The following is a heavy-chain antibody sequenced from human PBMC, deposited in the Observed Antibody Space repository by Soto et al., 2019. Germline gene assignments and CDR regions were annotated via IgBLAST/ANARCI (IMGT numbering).Heavy chain of an antibody. CDR1: GFTFSSYW. Sequence: EVQLVESGGGLVQPGGSLRLSCAASGFTFSSYWMSWVRQAPGKGLEWVANIKQDGSEKYYVDSVKGRFTISRDNAKNSLYLQMNSLRAEDTAVYYCASTPAQYGDYALFDYWGQETLVTVSS. CDR3: ASTPAQYGDYALFDY. CDR2: IKQDGSEK. D-gene: IGHD4-17*01. V-gene: IGHV3-7*01. J-gene: IGHJ4*02.